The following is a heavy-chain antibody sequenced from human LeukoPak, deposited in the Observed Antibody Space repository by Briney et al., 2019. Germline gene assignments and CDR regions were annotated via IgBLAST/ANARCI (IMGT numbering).Heavy chain of an antibody. CDR2: ISSSGSTI. CDR3: ARDLTGGYSYGDY. Sequence: PGGSLRLSCAASGFTFSSYEMNWVRQAPGKGLEWVSYISSSGSTIYYADSVKGRFTISRDNVKNSLYLQMNSLRAEDTAVYYCARDLTGGYSYGDYWGQGTLVTVSS. D-gene: IGHD5-18*01. V-gene: IGHV3-48*03. CDR1: GFTFSSYE. J-gene: IGHJ4*02.